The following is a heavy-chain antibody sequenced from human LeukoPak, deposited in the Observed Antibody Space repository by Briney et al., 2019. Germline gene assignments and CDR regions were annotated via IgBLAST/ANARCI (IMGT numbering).Heavy chain of an antibody. CDR1: GFTFSSYW. Sequence: GGSLRLSCAASGFTFSSYWMSWVRQAPGKGLEWVAVIWYDGSNKYYADSVKGRFTISRDNSKNTLYLQMNSLRAEDTAVYYCAKSGQHLVPNFDYWGQGTLVTVSS. V-gene: IGHV3-33*06. D-gene: IGHD1-26*01. CDR3: AKSGQHLVPNFDY. J-gene: IGHJ4*02. CDR2: IWYDGSNK.